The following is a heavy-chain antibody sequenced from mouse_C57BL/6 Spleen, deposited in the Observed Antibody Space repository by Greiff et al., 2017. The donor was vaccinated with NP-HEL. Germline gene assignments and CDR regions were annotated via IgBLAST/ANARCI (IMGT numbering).Heavy chain of an antibody. V-gene: IGHV1-64*01. J-gene: IGHJ3*01. D-gene: IGHD2-1*01. Sequence: QVQLQQPGAELVKPGASVKLSCKASGYTFTSYWMHWVKQRPGQGLEWIGMIHPNSGSTNYNEKFKSKATLTVDKSSSTAYMQLSSLTSEDSAVYYCARRENYGNLRPFAYWGQGTLVTVSA. CDR2: IHPNSGST. CDR3: ARRENYGNLRPFAY. CDR1: GYTFTSYW.